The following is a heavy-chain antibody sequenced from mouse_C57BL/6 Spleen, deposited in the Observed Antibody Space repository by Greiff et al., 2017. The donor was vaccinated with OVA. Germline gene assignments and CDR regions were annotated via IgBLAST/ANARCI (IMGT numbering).Heavy chain of an antibody. D-gene: IGHD2-5*01. CDR3: ARSYYSNYEDYIDY. CDR1: GYTFTDYN. J-gene: IGHJ2*01. V-gene: IGHV1-18*01. CDR2: INPNNGGT. Sequence: EVQLQESGPELVKPGASVKIPCKASGYTFTDYNMDWVKQSHGKSLEWIGDINPNNGGTIYNQKFKGKATLTVDKSSSTAYMELRSLTSEDTAVYYCARSYYSNYEDYIDYWGQGTTLTVSS.